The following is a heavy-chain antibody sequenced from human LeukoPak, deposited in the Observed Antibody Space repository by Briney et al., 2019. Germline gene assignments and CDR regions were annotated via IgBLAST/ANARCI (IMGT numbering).Heavy chain of an antibody. J-gene: IGHJ4*02. CDR3: AKDPAFDGYNLELFD. CDR1: GFTFSSYA. CDR2: ISGSGGSA. Sequence: GGSLRLSCAASGFTFSSYAMSWVRQAPGKGLEWVSAISGSGGSAYYADSVKGRFTISKDNSKNTLYLQMNSLRAEDTAVYYCAKDPAFDGYNLELFDWGQGTLVTVSS. D-gene: IGHD5-24*01. V-gene: IGHV3-23*01.